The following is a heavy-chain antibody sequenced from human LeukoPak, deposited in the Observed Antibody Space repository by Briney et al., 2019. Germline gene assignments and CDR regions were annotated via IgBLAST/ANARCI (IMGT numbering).Heavy chain of an antibody. J-gene: IGHJ6*02. CDR2: ISYDGSNK. CDR1: GFTFSSHA. V-gene: IGHV3-30-3*01. Sequence: GGSLRLSCAASGFTFSSHAMQWVRQAPGKGVEGVAVISYDGSNKNYADCVKGRFTISRDNSKTTLYLQMNSLRAEDTAVYYCARDRYDILTGYPKVYGMDVCGQGTTVTVSS. D-gene: IGHD3-9*01. CDR3: ARDRYDILTGYPKVYGMDV.